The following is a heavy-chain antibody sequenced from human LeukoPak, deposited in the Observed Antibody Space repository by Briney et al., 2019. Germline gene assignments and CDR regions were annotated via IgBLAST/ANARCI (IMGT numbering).Heavy chain of an antibody. V-gene: IGHV3-30*18. CDR1: GFTFSSYG. CDR2: ISYDGSNK. CDR3: AKDQSVWSHDAFDI. D-gene: IGHD3-16*01. J-gene: IGHJ3*02. Sequence: GGSLRLSCAAAGFTFSSYGMHWVRQAPGKGLEWVAFISYDGSNKYYADSVKGRFTISRDNSKNTLYLQMNSLRAEDTAVYYCAKDQSVWSHDAFDIWGQGTMVTVSS.